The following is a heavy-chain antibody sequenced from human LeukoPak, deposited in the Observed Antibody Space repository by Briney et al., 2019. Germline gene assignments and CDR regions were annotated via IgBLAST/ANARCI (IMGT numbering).Heavy chain of an antibody. J-gene: IGHJ4*02. D-gene: IGHD2-15*01. V-gene: IGHV4-39*01. CDR2: IYYSGST. CDR1: GGSISSSSYY. CDR3: ARLEGGCSGGSCYWRARNGFRGFDY. Sequence: PSETLSLTCTVSGGSISSSSYYWGWIRQPPGEGLEWIGSIYYSGSTYYNPSLKSRVTISVDTSKNQFSLKLSSVTAADTAVYYCARLEGGCSGGSCYWRARNGFRGFDYWGQGTLVTVSS.